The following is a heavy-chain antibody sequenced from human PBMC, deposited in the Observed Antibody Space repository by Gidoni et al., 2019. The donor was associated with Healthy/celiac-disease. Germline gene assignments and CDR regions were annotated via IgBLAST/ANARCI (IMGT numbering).Heavy chain of an antibody. CDR3: AKGVPGAYGSGLYGMDV. D-gene: IGHD3-10*01. Sequence: KGRFTISRDNSKNSLYLQMNSLRTEDTALYYCAKGVPGAYGSGLYGMDVWGQGTTVTVSS. J-gene: IGHJ6*02. V-gene: IGHV3-43*01.